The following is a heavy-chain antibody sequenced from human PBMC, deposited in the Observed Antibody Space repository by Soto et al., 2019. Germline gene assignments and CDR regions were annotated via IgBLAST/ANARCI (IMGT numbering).Heavy chain of an antibody. D-gene: IGHD3-3*01. CDR2: IKVDGSQK. Sequence: PGGSLRLSCEDSGFTFSSYWMSWVRQAPGKGLEWVANIKVDGSQKYYVDSVKGRFTISRDNAKNSLFLHMNSLRAEDTAVYYCASQFDFWSGHFGMDVWGQGTTVTVSS. CDR3: ASQFDFWSGHFGMDV. V-gene: IGHV3-7*01. J-gene: IGHJ6*02. CDR1: GFTFSSYW.